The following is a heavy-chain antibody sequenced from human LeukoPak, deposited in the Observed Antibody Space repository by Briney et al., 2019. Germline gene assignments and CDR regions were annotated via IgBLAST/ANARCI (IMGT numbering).Heavy chain of an antibody. CDR3: AREGRITMVRGVIMAPFDP. V-gene: IGHV1-69*04. CDR2: IIPILGIA. Sequence: ASVKVSCKASGGTFSSYAISWVRQAPGQGLEWMGRIIPILGIANYAQKFQGRVTITADKSTSTAYMELSGLRSEDTAVYYCAREGRITMVRGVIMAPFDPWGQGTLVTVSS. D-gene: IGHD3-10*01. CDR1: GGTFSSYA. J-gene: IGHJ5*02.